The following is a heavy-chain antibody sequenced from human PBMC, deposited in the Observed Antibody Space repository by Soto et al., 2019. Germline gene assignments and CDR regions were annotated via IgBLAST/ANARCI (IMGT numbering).Heavy chain of an antibody. Sequence: QVQLVQSGAEVKKPGASVRVSCKASGYTFTNYGISWVRQAPGQGLEWMGWVGPYNGNTDQAQNFQGRVTMTTDTSTNTAYMELGSLRSDETALCYWARCYSNLGSCYTCWHFDLWGSGTLVTVSS. J-gene: IGHJ2*01. V-gene: IGHV1-18*04. CDR1: GYTFTNYG. CDR2: VGPYNGNT. CDR3: ARCYSNLGSCYTCWHFDL. D-gene: IGHD2-15*01.